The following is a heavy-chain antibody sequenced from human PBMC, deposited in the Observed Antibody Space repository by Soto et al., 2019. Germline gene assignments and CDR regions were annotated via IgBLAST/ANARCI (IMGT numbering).Heavy chain of an antibody. CDR2: IYYSGST. Sequence: SETLSLTCTVSGGSISSGDYYWSWIRQPPGKGLEWIGYIYYSGSTYYNPSLKSRVTISVDTSKNQFSLKLSSVTAADTAVYYCARARSTGEDWFDPWGQGTLVTVSS. D-gene: IGHD3-16*01. V-gene: IGHV4-30-4*01. CDR3: ARARSTGEDWFDP. CDR1: GGSISSGDYY. J-gene: IGHJ5*02.